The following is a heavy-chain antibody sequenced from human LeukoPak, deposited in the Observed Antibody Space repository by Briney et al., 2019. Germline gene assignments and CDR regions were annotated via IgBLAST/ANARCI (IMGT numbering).Heavy chain of an antibody. J-gene: IGHJ4*02. CDR3: ARPTYYYDGSGYYLYYFDY. D-gene: IGHD3-22*01. CDR1: GGSINSNSYC. Sequence: PSETLSLTCTVSGGSINSNSYCWGWIRQPPGKGLEWIGEINHSGSTNYNPSLKSRVTISVDTSKNQFSLKLSSVTAADTAVYYCARPTYYYDGSGYYLYYFDYWGQGTLVTVSS. CDR2: INHSGST. V-gene: IGHV4-39*07.